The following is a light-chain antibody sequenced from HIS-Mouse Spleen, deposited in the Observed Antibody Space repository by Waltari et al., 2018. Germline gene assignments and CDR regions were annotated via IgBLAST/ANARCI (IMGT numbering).Light chain of an antibody. CDR2: KDS. Sequence: SYELTQPPSVSVSPGQTARITCPGHALPKQYASSYPQNPGQTPVLGIYKDSERPSGIPERFSGSSSGTTVTLTISGVQAEDEADYYCQSADSSGTSVVFGGGTKLTVL. CDR1: ALPKQY. CDR3: QSADSSGTSVV. J-gene: IGLJ2*01. V-gene: IGLV3-25*03.